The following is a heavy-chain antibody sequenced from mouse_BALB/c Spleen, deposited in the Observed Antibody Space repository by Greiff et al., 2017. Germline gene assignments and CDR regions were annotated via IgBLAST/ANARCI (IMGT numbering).Heavy chain of an antibody. V-gene: IGHV1-87*01. CDR2: IYPGDGDT. D-gene: IGHD2-1*01. J-gene: IGHJ3*01. Sequence: VQLQQSGAELARPGASVKLSCKASGYTFTSYWMQWVKQRPGQGLEWIGAIYPGDGDTRYTQKFKGKATLTADKSSSTAYMQLSSLASEDSAVYYCARDGNYEAWFAYWGLGTLVTVSA. CDR3: ARDGNYEAWFAY. CDR1: GYTFTSYW.